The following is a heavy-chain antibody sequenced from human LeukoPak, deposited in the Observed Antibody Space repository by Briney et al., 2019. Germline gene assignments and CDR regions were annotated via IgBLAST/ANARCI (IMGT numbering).Heavy chain of an antibody. V-gene: IGHV3-33*01. J-gene: IGHJ6*03. CDR3: ARATPALAAAGTRPVGLGDYYYYYYMDV. CDR1: GFTFRSYG. Sequence: GGSLRLSCAASGFTFRSYGMHWVRQAPGKGLEWVAVIRYDGSNKYYADSVKGLFTISRDNSKNTLYLQMNSLRAEDTAVYYCARATPALAAAGTRPVGLGDYYYYYYMDVWGKGTTVTVSS. CDR2: IRYDGSNK. D-gene: IGHD6-13*01.